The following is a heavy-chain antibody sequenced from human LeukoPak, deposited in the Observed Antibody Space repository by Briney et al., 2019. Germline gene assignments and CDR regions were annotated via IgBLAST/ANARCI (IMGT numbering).Heavy chain of an antibody. CDR1: GFTVSSNY. CDR3: AKDSQTTVPPDY. CDR2: IYSGGST. J-gene: IGHJ4*02. V-gene: IGHV3-66*01. Sequence: GGSLRLSCEASGFTVSSNYMSWVRQAPGKGLEWVSVIYSGGSTYYADSVKGRFTISRDNSKNTLYLQMNSLRAEDTAVYYCAKDSQTTVPPDYWGQGTLVTVSS. D-gene: IGHD4-17*01.